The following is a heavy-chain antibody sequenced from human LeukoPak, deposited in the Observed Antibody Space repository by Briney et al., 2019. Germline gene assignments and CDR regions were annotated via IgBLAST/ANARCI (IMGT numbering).Heavy chain of an antibody. V-gene: IGHV3-49*03. J-gene: IGHJ4*02. Sequence: GGSLRLSCIASGFTFGDYAMSWFRQAPGKGLEWVGFIRAKPYGGTTEYAASVKDRFTISRDDSKNIAYVQMNSLKTEDTAVYYCARARGGGPIQQWFPYYFDYWGQGTLVTVSS. D-gene: IGHD5-18*01. CDR3: ARARGGGPIQQWFPYYFDY. CDR2: IRAKPYGGTT. CDR1: GFTFGDYA.